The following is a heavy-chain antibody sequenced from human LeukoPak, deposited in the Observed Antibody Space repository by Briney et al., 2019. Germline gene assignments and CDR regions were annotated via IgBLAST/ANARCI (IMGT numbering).Heavy chain of an antibody. J-gene: IGHJ4*02. CDR1: GFTLSNYW. D-gene: IGHD6-13*01. CDR2: IRQDGNEK. V-gene: IGHV3-7*04. Sequence: PGGSLRLSCAGAGFTLSNYWMSWVRQAPGKGLEWVANIRQDGNEKYYVDSVKGRFTISRDNPKNSLYLQMNSLRAEDTAIYYCARLRAAQTYDCWGQGTLVTVS. CDR3: ARLRAAQTYDC.